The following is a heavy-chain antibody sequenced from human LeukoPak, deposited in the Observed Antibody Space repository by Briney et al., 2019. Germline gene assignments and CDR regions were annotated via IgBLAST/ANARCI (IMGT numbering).Heavy chain of an antibody. V-gene: IGHV4-38-2*01. Sequence: PSETLSLTCAVSGYSISSGYYWGWIRQPPGKGLEWIGSIYHSGSTYYNPFLKSRVTISVDTSKNQFSLKLSSVTAADTAVYYCARLYDFWSGYSYYWGQGTLVTVSS. CDR1: GYSISSGYY. CDR2: IYHSGST. CDR3: ARLYDFWSGYSYY. J-gene: IGHJ4*02. D-gene: IGHD3-3*01.